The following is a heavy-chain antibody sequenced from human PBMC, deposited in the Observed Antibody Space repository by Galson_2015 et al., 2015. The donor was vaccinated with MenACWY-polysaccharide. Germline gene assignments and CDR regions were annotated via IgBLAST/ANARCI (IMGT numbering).Heavy chain of an antibody. D-gene: IGHD2-2*01. CDR2: INSDARII. V-gene: IGHV3-74*01. CDR1: GFTFSSHW. CDR3: ARDRVDVPVIEAHTIFDY. J-gene: IGHJ4*02. Sequence: SLRLSCAASGFTFSSHWMHWVRQAPGEGRVWVSRINSDARIINYADTVKGRFTISRDNAKNTLYLEMKSLRAEGTAIYFFARDRVDVPVIEAHTIFDYWGQGVLVTVSS.